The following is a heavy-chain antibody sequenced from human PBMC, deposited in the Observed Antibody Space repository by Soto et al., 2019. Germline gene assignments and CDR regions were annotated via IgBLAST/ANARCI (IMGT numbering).Heavy chain of an antibody. CDR1: GGSISSGDTY. CDR3: ARARSRWELFFDY. D-gene: IGHD1-26*01. CDR2: IFYRGTT. J-gene: IGHJ4*02. V-gene: IGHV4-30-4*01. Sequence: QVQLQESGPGLVKPSQTLSLTCTVSGGSISSGDTYWSWIRQTPGKGLEWIGYIFYRGTTDYNPSLESRITISVDTSENQFSLKLTSVTAADTAVHYCARARSRWELFFDYWGQGTLVTVSS.